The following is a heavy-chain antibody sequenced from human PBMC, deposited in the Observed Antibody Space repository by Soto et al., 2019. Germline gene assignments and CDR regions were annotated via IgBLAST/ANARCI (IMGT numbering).Heavy chain of an antibody. CDR2: ISAYIGKT. CDR1: GYTFTSFG. CDR3: ARASGNLSNWAYVFDF. V-gene: IGHV1-18*01. Sequence: QGQLVQSGAEVKKPGASVKVSCKASGYTFTSFGISWVRQAPGQGLEWMGGISAYIGKTNYAQKAQCRVTMTTDTSTSTAYMERRSLRSDDTPVYYCARASGNLSNWAYVFDFWGQGTLVTVSS. D-gene: IGHD4-4*01. J-gene: IGHJ4*02.